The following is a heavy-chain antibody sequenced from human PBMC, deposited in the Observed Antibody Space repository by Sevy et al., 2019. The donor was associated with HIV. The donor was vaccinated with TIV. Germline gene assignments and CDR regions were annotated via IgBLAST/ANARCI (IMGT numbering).Heavy chain of an antibody. CDR2: ISGSGGST. J-gene: IGHJ5*02. CDR1: GFTFSSYA. CDR3: AKEGTTMVRGVIIKPDNWFDP. Sequence: GGSLRLSCAASGFTFSSYAMSWVRQAPGKGPEWVSAISGSGGSTYYAHSVKGRFTISRDNSKNTLYLQMNSLRAEDTAVYYCAKEGTTMVRGVIIKPDNWFDPWGQGTLVTVSS. V-gene: IGHV3-23*01. D-gene: IGHD3-10*01.